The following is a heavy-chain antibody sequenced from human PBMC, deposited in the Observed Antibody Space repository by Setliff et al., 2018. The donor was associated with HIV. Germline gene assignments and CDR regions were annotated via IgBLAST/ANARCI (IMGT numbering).Heavy chain of an antibody. CDR3: ASRWPAMREFDY. CDR2: FYYSGNT. V-gene: IGHV4-39*07. J-gene: IGHJ4*02. Sequence: SETLSLTCSVSGGSISSSNYYGGWIRQPPGKGLEWIGSFYYSGNTYYSPSLKSRVTISIDTSKNQFSLKLSSVTAADTAVYYCASRWPAMREFDYWGQGTLVTVSS. D-gene: IGHD2-2*01. CDR1: GGSISSSNYY.